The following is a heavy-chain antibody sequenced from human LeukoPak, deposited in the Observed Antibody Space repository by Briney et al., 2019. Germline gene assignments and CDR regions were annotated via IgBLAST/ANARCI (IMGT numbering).Heavy chain of an antibody. CDR2: IYYSGST. J-gene: IGHJ4*02. CDR1: GASITSYY. D-gene: IGHD1-26*01. Sequence: SETLSLTCTVSGASITSYYWSWIRQPPGKGLEWIGYIYYSGSTTYKPSLKSRVTISIDTSKNQFSLKLSSVTAADTAVYYCARLSIVGATNFDYWGQGTLVTVSS. V-gene: IGHV4-59*08. CDR3: ARLSIVGATNFDY.